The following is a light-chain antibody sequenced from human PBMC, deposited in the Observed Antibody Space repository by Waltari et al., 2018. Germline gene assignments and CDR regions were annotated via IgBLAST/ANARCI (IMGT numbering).Light chain of an antibody. CDR1: SSDVGGYKF. V-gene: IGLV2-14*03. Sequence: QSALTQPDSVSGSPGQSTTIPCPGPSSDVGGYKFVSWYQHHPGEAPKLIIFDVTNRPSGVSYRFSGSKSGNSASLTISGLQAEDEAYYYCSSYTSSTTGIFGGGTKLTVL. CDR2: DVT. CDR3: SSYTSSTTGI. J-gene: IGLJ2*01.